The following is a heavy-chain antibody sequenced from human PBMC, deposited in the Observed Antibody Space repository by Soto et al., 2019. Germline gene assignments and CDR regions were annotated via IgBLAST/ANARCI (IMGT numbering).Heavy chain of an antibody. D-gene: IGHD2-2*01. CDR2: IKQDGSEK. CDR3: ARVDIVVVPAAIYYYGMDV. CDR1: GFTFSSYW. J-gene: IGHJ6*02. Sequence: GGSLRLSCSASGFTFSSYWMSWVRQAPGKGLEWVANIKQDGSEKYYVDSVKGRFTISRDNAKNSLYLQMNSLRAEDTAVYYCARVDIVVVPAAIYYYGMDVWGQGTTVTVSS. V-gene: IGHV3-7*01.